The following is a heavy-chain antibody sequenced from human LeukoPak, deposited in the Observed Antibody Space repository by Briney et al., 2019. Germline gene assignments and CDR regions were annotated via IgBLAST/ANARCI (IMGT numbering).Heavy chain of an antibody. V-gene: IGHV3-53*01. J-gene: IGHJ4*02. CDR2: IYSGGST. CDR3: ARSVRGNDY. Sequence: GGSLRLSCAASGFTFSSYSMNWVRQAPGKGLEWVSVIYSGGSTYYADSVKGRFTISRDNSKNTLYLQMNSLRAEDTAVYYCARSVRGNDYWGQGTLVTVSS. D-gene: IGHD4-23*01. CDR1: GFTFSSYS.